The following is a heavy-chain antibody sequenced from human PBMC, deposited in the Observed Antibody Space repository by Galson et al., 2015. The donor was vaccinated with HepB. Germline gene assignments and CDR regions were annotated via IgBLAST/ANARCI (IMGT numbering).Heavy chain of an antibody. CDR3: TRLYGDYIWGHWYFDL. Sequence: SLRLSCAASGFTFGDYAMSWFRQAPGKGLEWVGFIRSKAYGGTTEYAASVKGRFTISRDDSKSIAYLQMNSLKTEDTAVYYCTRLYGDYIWGHWYFDLWGRGTLVTVSS. J-gene: IGHJ2*01. D-gene: IGHD4-17*01. V-gene: IGHV3-49*03. CDR1: GFTFGDYA. CDR2: IRSKAYGGTT.